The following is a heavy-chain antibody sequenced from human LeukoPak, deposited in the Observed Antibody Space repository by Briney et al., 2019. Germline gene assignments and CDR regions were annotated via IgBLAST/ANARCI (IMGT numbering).Heavy chain of an antibody. D-gene: IGHD3-22*01. CDR1: GFTFSSYS. V-gene: IGHV3-21*01. CDR3: ARVFKGYYYLTDY. CDR2: LSGSGAIT. Sequence: GGSLRLSCAASGFTFSSYSMNWVRQAPGKGLEWVSTLSGSGAITYYADSVKGRFTISRDNAKNSLYLQMNSLRADDTAVYYCARVFKGYYYLTDYWGQGTLVTVSS. J-gene: IGHJ4*02.